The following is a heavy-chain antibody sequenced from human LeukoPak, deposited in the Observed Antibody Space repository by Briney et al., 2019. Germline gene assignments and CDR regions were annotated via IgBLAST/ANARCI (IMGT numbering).Heavy chain of an antibody. Sequence: SQTLSLTCTVSGGSISSGGYYWSWIRQPPGKGLEWIGYIYHSGSTYYNPSLKSRVTISVDTSKNQFSLKLSSVTAADTAVYYCARPPYYDFWSGYYTLGDAFDIWGQGTMVTVSS. CDR3: ARPPYYDFWSGYYTLGDAFDI. D-gene: IGHD3-3*01. CDR2: IYHSGST. CDR1: GGSISSGGYY. J-gene: IGHJ3*02. V-gene: IGHV4-30-2*03.